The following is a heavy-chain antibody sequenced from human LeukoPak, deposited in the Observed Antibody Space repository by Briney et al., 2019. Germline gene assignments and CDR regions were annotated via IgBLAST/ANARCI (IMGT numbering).Heavy chain of an antibody. CDR3: ATTGNFYDMDV. Sequence: GGSLRLSCAASGFAFISTSIHWVRQAPGKGLEWLSYSGTDTGNIYYADSVKGRFTISRDNAKSSLNLQMSSLRAEDTAVYFCATTGNFYDMDVWGKGTTVTVSS. CDR2: SGTDTGNI. D-gene: IGHD1-1*01. J-gene: IGHJ6*03. CDR1: GFAFISTS. V-gene: IGHV3-48*04.